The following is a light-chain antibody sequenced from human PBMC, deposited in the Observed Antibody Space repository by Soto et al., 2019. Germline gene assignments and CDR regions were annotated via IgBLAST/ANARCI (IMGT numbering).Light chain of an antibody. CDR1: QSVSSSY. CDR2: GAS. CDR3: QQYGSSLIT. Sequence: EIVLTQSPGTLSLSPGERATISCRASQSVSSSYLAWYQQKPGQAPRLLIYGASSRATGIPDRFSGSGSGTDFTLTISRLEPEDFAVYYCQQYGSSLITFGQGTRLEIK. V-gene: IGKV3-20*01. J-gene: IGKJ5*01.